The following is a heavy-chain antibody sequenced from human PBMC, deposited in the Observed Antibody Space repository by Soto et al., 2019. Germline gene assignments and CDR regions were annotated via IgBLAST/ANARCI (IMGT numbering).Heavy chain of an antibody. Sequence: ASVKVSCKASGGTFSSYAISWVRQAPGQGLEWMGGIIPIFGTANYAQKFQDRVTITADESTSTAYMELSSLRSEDTAVYYCARVLSRITMIVVVPDAFDIWGQGTMVTVSS. CDR3: ARVLSRITMIVVVPDAFDI. D-gene: IGHD3-22*01. V-gene: IGHV1-69*13. CDR1: GGTFSSYA. CDR2: IIPIFGTA. J-gene: IGHJ3*02.